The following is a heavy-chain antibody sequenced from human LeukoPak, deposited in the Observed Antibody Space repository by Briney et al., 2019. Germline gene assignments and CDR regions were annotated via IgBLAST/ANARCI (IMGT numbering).Heavy chain of an antibody. Sequence: GGSLRPSCAASGFTFSSYWMSWVRQAPGKGLEWVANIKQDGSEKYYVDSVKGRFTISRDNAKNSLYLQMNSLRAEDTTVYYCARALGDTGNYYYYGMDVWGQGTTVTVSS. CDR1: GFTFSSYW. D-gene: IGHD5-18*01. CDR3: ARALGDTGNYYYYGMDV. V-gene: IGHV3-7*01. J-gene: IGHJ6*02. CDR2: IKQDGSEK.